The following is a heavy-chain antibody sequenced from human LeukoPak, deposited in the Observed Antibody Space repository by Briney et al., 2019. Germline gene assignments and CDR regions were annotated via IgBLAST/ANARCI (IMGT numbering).Heavy chain of an antibody. Sequence: SETLSLTCTVSGGSISSYYWSWIRQPPGKGLEWIGYIYYSGSTNYNPSLKSRVTISVDTSKNQFSLKLSSVTAADTAVYYCARGSGLRVYYYYHMDVWGKGTTVTISS. CDR2: IYYSGST. J-gene: IGHJ6*03. CDR1: GGSISSYY. V-gene: IGHV4-59*12. D-gene: IGHD5-12*01. CDR3: ARGSGLRVYYYYHMDV.